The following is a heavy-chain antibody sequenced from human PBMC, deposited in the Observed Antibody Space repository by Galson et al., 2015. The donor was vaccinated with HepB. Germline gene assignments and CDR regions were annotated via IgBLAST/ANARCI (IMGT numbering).Heavy chain of an antibody. V-gene: IGHV3-30*18. CDR2: ISHDGNNK. CDR1: GFTFSSYG. Sequence: SLRLSCAASGFTFSSYGMHWVRQAPGKGLEWVALISHDGNNKYYADSMKGRFTISRDNSRDTLYLQMNSLRAEDTAVYYCSNRDRTGGGILYPDYWGQGTLVTVSS. CDR3: SNRDRTGGGILYPDY. J-gene: IGHJ4*02. D-gene: IGHD2-8*01.